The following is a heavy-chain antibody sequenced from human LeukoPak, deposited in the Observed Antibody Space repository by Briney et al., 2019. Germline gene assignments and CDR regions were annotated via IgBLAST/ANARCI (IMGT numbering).Heavy chain of an antibody. J-gene: IGHJ3*02. CDR3: ARAFFYDPSI. V-gene: IGHV4-34*01. CDR1: GGSFSGYY. D-gene: IGHD5/OR15-5a*01. Sequence: KASETLSLTCAVYGGSFSGYYWSWIRQPPGKGLEWIGEINHSGSTNYNPSLKSRVTISVDTSKNQFSLKLSSVTAADTAVYYCARAFFYDPSIWGQGTMVTVSS. CDR2: INHSGST.